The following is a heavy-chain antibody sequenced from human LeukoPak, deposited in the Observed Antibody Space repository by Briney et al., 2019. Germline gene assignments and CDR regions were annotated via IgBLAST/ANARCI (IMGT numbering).Heavy chain of an antibody. CDR3: STWAFYHGLDV. CDR2: IHADGGKT. J-gene: IGHJ6*02. V-gene: IGHV3-43*02. CDR1: GFAFAVYA. Sequence: GGSLRLSCAASGFAFAVYAMHWVRQIPRKGLECVAHIHADGGKTFYADSVKGRFTLSRDNGKNSLFLQMDSLTSDDTALYYCSTWAFYHGLDVWGQGATVIVSS. D-gene: IGHD2/OR15-2a*01.